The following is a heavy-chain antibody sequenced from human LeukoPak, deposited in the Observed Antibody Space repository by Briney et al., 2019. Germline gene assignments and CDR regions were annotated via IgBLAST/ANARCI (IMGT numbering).Heavy chain of an antibody. CDR2: INHSGST. CDR3: ARDEVTATGLFDY. J-gene: IGHJ4*02. D-gene: IGHD2-21*02. CDR1: GGSFSGYY. V-gene: IGHV4-34*01. Sequence: SETLSLTCAVYGGSFSGYYWSWIRQPPGKGLEWIGEINHSGSTNYNPSLKSRVTISVDTSKNQFSLKLSSVTAADTAVYYCARDEVTATGLFDYWGQGTLVTVSS.